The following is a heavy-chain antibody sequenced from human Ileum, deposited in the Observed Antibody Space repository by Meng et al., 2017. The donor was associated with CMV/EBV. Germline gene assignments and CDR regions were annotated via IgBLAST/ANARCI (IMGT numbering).Heavy chain of an antibody. CDR2: ISKSRSYI. CDR3: ARERDAYGWGSYYTREEREFDY. D-gene: IGHD3-10*01. J-gene: IGHJ4*02. V-gene: IGHV3-21*01. CDR1: YS. Sequence: YSRSCVRQGPEKWRECVSSISKSRSYIDYAYSVKSRFNISRDKAKISLYLQMNSLRAEDTVVYYCARERDAYGWGSYYTREEREFDYWGQGTLVTVSS.